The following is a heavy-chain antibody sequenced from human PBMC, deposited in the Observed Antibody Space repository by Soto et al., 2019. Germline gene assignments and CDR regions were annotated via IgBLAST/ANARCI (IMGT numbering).Heavy chain of an antibody. CDR3: ARYFVGGDPGFDH. D-gene: IGHD3-9*01. CDR2: ISSRSSTK. CDR1: GFTFSNYS. Sequence: EVQLVESGGGLVQPGGSLRLSCAASGFTFSNYSMNWVRQAPGKGLEWVSYISSRSSTKYYAASVKGRFTISRDNAKDSLYVQMNSLRDEDTAVYYCARYFVGGDPGFDHWGQGTLLTVSS. J-gene: IGHJ4*02. V-gene: IGHV3-48*02.